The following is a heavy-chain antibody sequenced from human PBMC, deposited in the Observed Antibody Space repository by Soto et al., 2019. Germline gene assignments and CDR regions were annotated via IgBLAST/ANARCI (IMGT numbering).Heavy chain of an antibody. CDR1: KFTFNVYG. Sequence: QAQLVESGGGVVQPGRSLRLSCAASKFTFNVYGLHWVRQAPGKGLEWVAVISNDGSEKFHADSVKGRFTISRDNSKNTLYLEMNSLRGEDTAVYYWAKDQRAWGSDYGMAVWGQGTTVIVSS. V-gene: IGHV3-30*18. D-gene: IGHD7-27*01. CDR3: AKDQRAWGSDYGMAV. J-gene: IGHJ6*02. CDR2: ISNDGSEK.